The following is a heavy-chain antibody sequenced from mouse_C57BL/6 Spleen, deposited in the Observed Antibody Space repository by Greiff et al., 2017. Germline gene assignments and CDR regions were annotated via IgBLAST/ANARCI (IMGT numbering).Heavy chain of an antibody. V-gene: IGHV1-4*01. CDR1: GYTFTSYT. CDR3: VALYGSGYDD. D-gene: IGHD1-1*01. Sequence: QVQLQQSGAELARPGASVKMSCKASGYTFTSYTMHWVKQRPGQGLEWIGYINPSSGYTKYNQKFKDKATLTADKSSSTAYMQRSSLTSEDSADYYCVALYGSGYDDWGQGTTLTVSS. J-gene: IGHJ2*01. CDR2: INPSSGYT.